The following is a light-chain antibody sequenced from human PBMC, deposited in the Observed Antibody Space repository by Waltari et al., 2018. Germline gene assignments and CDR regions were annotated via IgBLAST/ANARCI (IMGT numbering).Light chain of an antibody. V-gene: IGKV1-9*01. CDR2: GVS. Sequence: LLTQSPVSLSASVGDPVTPTCRASEDVRSYLAWVQQKPGRAPNLLIFGVSTLQSGVPSRFSGAGYGTDFTLTISGLQPEDSATYYCQHLVRYPLSFGGGTKVEIQ. CDR3: QHLVRYPLS. J-gene: IGKJ4*01. CDR1: EDVRSY.